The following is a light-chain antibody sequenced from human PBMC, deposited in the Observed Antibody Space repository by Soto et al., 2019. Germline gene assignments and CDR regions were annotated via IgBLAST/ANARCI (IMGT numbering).Light chain of an antibody. CDR2: EVN. CDR3: QSYDSSLSGPYV. V-gene: IGLV2-14*02. Sequence: QSALTQPASVSGSPGQSITISCTGTSSEVGYYNLVSWYQHHPGKAPKLIIYEVNKRPSGVSNRFPGPKSGTSASLAITGLQAEDEADYYCQSYDSSLSGPYVFGTGTKVT. J-gene: IGLJ1*01. CDR1: SSEVGYYNL.